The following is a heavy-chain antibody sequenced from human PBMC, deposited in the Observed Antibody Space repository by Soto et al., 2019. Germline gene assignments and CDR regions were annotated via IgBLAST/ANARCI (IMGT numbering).Heavy chain of an antibody. D-gene: IGHD2-15*01. J-gene: IGHJ3*01. CDR2: MNPNSGNT. CDR1: GYTFTSYD. Sequence: ASVKVSCKASGYTFTSYDINWVRQATGQGLEWMGWMNPNSGNTGCAQKFQGRVTMTRNTSISTAYMELSSLRSEDTAVYYCARDLYCSGGSFVDTLAFDDVLDFWGQGTMVTV. CDR3: ARDLYCSGGSFVDTLAFDDVLDF. V-gene: IGHV1-8*01.